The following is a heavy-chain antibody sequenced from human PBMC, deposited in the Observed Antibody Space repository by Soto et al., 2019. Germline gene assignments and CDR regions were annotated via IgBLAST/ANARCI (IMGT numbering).Heavy chain of an antibody. V-gene: IGHV3-9*01. CDR3: TIDIFRTITTVDF. CDR2: ISWNGAYT. J-gene: IGHJ4*02. D-gene: IGHD4-4*01. Sequence: EVQLVESGGGLVQPGRSLRLSCVVSGFDFDDYAMNWVRQAPGKGLEWVAGISWNGAYTGYADSVKGRFIISRDNAKNSPYPQMSSLRPEDTALYYCTIDIFRTITTVDFWGQGTLVTVSS. CDR1: GFDFDDYA.